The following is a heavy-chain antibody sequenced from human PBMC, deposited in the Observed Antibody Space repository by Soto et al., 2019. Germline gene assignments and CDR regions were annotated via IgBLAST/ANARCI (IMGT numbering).Heavy chain of an antibody. CDR3: AKDRVTSLGYCSGGSCYDAFDI. CDR2: ISGSGGST. Sequence: GGSLRLSCAASGFTFSSYAMSWVRQAPGKGLEWVSAISGSGGSTYYADSVKGRFTISRDNSKNTLYLQMNSLRAEDTAVYYCAKDRVTSLGYCSGGSCYDAFDIWGQGTMVTVSS. CDR1: GFTFSSYA. V-gene: IGHV3-23*01. D-gene: IGHD2-15*01. J-gene: IGHJ3*02.